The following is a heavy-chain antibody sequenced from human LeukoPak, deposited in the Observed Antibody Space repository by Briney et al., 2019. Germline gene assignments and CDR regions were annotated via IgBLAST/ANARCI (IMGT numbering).Heavy chain of an antibody. J-gene: IGHJ5*02. Sequence: PGRSLRLSCAASGFTFSSYGMHWVRQAPGKGLEWVAVISYDGSNKYYADSVKGRFTISRDNSKNTLYLQMNSLRAEDTAVYYCARDATHYDILTGYRTGIWFDPWGQGTLVTVSS. CDR1: GFTFSSYG. V-gene: IGHV3-30*03. CDR3: ARDATHYDILTGYRTGIWFDP. CDR2: ISYDGSNK. D-gene: IGHD3-9*01.